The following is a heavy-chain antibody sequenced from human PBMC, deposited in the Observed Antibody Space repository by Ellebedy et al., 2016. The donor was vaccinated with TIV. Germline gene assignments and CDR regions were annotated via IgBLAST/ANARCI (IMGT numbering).Heavy chain of an antibody. J-gene: IGHJ2*01. D-gene: IGHD1-14*01. Sequence: GESLKISXAASGFTFSRDWMIWVRQAPGKGLEWVANIKPDGGEKYYVDSVKGRFTISRDNAKNSLYLQMNSLRAEDTAVYYCARRYFDLWGRGTLVTVSS. V-gene: IGHV3-7*01. CDR3: ARRYFDL. CDR2: IKPDGGEK. CDR1: GFTFSRDW.